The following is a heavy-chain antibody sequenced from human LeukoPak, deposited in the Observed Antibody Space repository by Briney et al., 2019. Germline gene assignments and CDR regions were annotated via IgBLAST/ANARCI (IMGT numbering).Heavy chain of an antibody. D-gene: IGHD3-3*01. CDR3: AKQVGFWSGYYDY. CDR2: ISGSGGST. V-gene: IGHV3-23*01. CDR1: GFTFSSYA. Sequence: GGSLRLSCAASGFTFSSYAMSGVRQAPGKGLEWVSAISGSGGSTYYADSVKGRFTISRDNSKNTLYLQMNSLRAEDTAVYYCAKQVGFWSGYYDYWGQGTLVTVSS. J-gene: IGHJ4*02.